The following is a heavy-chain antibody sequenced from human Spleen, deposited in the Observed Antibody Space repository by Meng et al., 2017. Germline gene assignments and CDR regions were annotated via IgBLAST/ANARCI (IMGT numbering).Heavy chain of an antibody. CDR3: AGALANSYYLDY. CDR2: INPNSGGT. J-gene: IGHJ4*02. D-gene: IGHD5-12*01. V-gene: IGHV1-2*06. Sequence: QVHLLQSGPEVKKPGASVRVSCKASGGTFSRYTINWVRQAPGQGLEWMGRINPNSGGTNYAQKFQGRVTMTRDTSISRAYMELNRLTSDDTAVYYCAGALANSYYLDYWGQGTLVTVSS. CDR1: GGTFSRYT.